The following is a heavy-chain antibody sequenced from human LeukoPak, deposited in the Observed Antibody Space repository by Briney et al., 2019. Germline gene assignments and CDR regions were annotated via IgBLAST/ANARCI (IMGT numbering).Heavy chain of an antibody. CDR1: GASISSYW. Sequence: SETLSLTCTVSGASISSYWWGWVRQPPEKGLEWIGYMYYTGSTNYNPSLKSRVTMSVDTSKSQFYLKLSSVTAADTAVYYCARHLPSDSSAYYLAPFDYWGQGTLVTVSS. V-gene: IGHV4-59*08. CDR3: ARHLPSDSSAYYLAPFDY. D-gene: IGHD3-22*01. J-gene: IGHJ4*02. CDR2: MYYTGST.